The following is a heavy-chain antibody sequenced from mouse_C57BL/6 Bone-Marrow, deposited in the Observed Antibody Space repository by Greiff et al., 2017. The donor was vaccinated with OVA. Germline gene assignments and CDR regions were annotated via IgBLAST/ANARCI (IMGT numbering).Heavy chain of an antibody. D-gene: IGHD2-2*01. V-gene: IGHV1-81*01. CDR2: IYPRSGNT. CDR3: ARGTMVTTRFAY. J-gene: IGHJ3*01. CDR1: GYTFTSYG. Sequence: VQLQQSGAELARPGASVKLSCKASGYTFTSYGISWVKQRTGQGLEWIGEIYPRSGNTYYNEKFKGKATLTADKSSSTAYMELRSLTSEDSAVYFCARGTMVTTRFAYWGQGTLVTVSA.